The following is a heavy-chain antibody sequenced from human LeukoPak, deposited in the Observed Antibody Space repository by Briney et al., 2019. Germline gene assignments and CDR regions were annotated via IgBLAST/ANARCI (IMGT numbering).Heavy chain of an antibody. J-gene: IGHJ4*02. CDR1: GGSISSYY. CDR3: ARQVDCSSTSCYVLEPYFDY. V-gene: IGHV4-59*01. Sequence: SETLSLTCTVSGGSISSYYWSWIRQPPGKGLEWIGYIYYSRSTNYNPSLKSRVTISVDTSKNQFSLKLSSVTAADTAVYYCARQVDCSSTSCYVLEPYFDYWGQGTLVTVSS. CDR2: IYYSRST. D-gene: IGHD2-2*01.